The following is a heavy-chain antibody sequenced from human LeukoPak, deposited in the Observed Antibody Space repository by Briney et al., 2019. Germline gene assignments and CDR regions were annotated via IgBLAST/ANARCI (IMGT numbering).Heavy chain of an antibody. CDR1: GYTFTSYD. Sequence: ASVKVSCKASGYTFTSYDINWVRQAPGQGLEWMGWTIPIFGTANYAQKFRGRVTITADKSTRTAYMELSSLRSEDMAVYYCARAPYGDSTADNWFDPWGQGTLVTVSS. D-gene: IGHD4-17*01. CDR2: TIPIFGTA. J-gene: IGHJ5*02. V-gene: IGHV1-69*06. CDR3: ARAPYGDSTADNWFDP.